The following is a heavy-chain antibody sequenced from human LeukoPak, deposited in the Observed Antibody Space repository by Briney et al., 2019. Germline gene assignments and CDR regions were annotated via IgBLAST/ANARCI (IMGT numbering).Heavy chain of an antibody. CDR3: ARDKVDTAMVPYYYYYGMDV. V-gene: IGHV3-7*01. Sequence: GGSLRLSCAASGFTFSSYWMSWVRRAPGKGLGWVANIKQDGSEKYYVDSVKGRFTISRDNAKNSLYLQMNSLRAEDTAVHYCARDKVDTAMVPYYYYYGMDVWGQGTTVTVSS. D-gene: IGHD5-18*01. J-gene: IGHJ6*02. CDR1: GFTFSSYW. CDR2: IKQDGSEK.